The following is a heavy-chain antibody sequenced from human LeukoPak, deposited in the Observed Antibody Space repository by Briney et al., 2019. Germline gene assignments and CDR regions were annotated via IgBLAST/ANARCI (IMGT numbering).Heavy chain of an antibody. Sequence: PSETLSLTCTVSGASISSSNYYWVWIRQPPGKGLEWIVSIYYSGTTYYNPSLKSRVTRSLDTSKNQFSLNLSSVTAADTAVYYCARLITVAGHGDYWGQGTLVTVSS. CDR1: GASISSSNYY. D-gene: IGHD6-19*01. J-gene: IGHJ4*02. V-gene: IGHV4-39*01. CDR2: IYYSGTT. CDR3: ARLITVAGHGDY.